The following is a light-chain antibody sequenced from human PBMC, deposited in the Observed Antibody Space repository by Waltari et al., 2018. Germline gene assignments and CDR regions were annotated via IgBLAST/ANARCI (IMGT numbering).Light chain of an antibody. J-gene: IGLJ3*02. CDR3: QSYDSSLRGSRV. CDR2: DNN. V-gene: IGLV1-40*01. Sequence: QPVLTQPPSVSGAPGQRVTISCTGSSSNSGAGYNVPWYQHLPGTAPNLLIFDNNTRPPGVPDRFSGSKSGTSASLVITGLQAEDEADYYCQSYDSSLRGSRVFGGGTKVTVL. CDR1: SSNSGAGYN.